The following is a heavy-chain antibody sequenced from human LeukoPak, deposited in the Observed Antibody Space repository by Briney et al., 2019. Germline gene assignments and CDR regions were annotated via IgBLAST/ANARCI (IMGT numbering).Heavy chain of an antibody. CDR2: ISAYNGNT. D-gene: IGHD4-17*01. V-gene: IGHV1-18*04. CDR3: ARFTVTTLGWFDP. J-gene: IGHJ5*02. CDR1: GYTFTFHY. Sequence: ASVKVSCKASGYTFTFHYLHWVRQAPGQGLEWMGWISAYNGNTNYAQKLQGRVTMTTDTSTSTAYMELRSLRSDDTAVYYCARFTVTTLGWFDPWGQGTLVTVSS.